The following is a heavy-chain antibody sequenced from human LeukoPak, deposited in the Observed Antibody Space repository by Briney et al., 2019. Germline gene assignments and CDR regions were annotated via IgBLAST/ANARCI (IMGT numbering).Heavy chain of an antibody. Sequence: VASVKVSCKASGYTFTSYGISWVRQAPGQGLKWMGWISAYNGNTNYAQKLQGRVTMTTDTSTSTAYMELRSLRSDDTAVYYCASGYYDILTGYQDYYFDYWGQGTLVTVSS. J-gene: IGHJ4*02. V-gene: IGHV1-18*04. CDR3: ASGYYDILTGYQDYYFDY. CDR2: ISAYNGNT. D-gene: IGHD3-9*01. CDR1: GYTFTSYG.